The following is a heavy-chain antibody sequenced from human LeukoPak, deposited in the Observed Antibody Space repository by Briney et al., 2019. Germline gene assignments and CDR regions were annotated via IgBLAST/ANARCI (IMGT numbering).Heavy chain of an antibody. CDR2: SDRDGVVR. D-gene: IGHD3-3*01. CDR1: SIRFADHW. V-gene: IGHV3-74*01. J-gene: IGHJ4*02. Sequence: GGSLRLSCVGSSIRFADHWMLWVRQVHGKPPAWVARSDRDGVVREYADSVKGRFTIPRDNARNTIHLEMNRLKVEDTAIYYCVASRWSGALDFWGQGSLVTVSS. CDR3: VASRWSGALDF.